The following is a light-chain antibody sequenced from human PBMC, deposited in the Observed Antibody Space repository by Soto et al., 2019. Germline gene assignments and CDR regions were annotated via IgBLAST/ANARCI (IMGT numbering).Light chain of an antibody. Sequence: AIQMTQSPSSLSASVGDRITITCRASQGIENDLGWYQQKPGKAPKLLVYAASSLQSGVPSRFSGSGSGTDFTLTIISLQPEDFATYYCLQDYNYPYTFGQGTKLEIK. CDR1: QGIEND. CDR2: AAS. CDR3: LQDYNYPYT. J-gene: IGKJ2*01. V-gene: IGKV1-6*01.